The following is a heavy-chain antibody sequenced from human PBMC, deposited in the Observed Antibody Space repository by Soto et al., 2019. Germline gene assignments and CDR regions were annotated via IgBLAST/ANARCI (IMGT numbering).Heavy chain of an antibody. CDR3: ATNYYDGSGHYFIFEH. V-gene: IGHV1-69*13. J-gene: IGHJ4*02. D-gene: IGHD3-22*01. Sequence: SVKVSCKASGRTFNNYAISWVRQAPGIGFEWLGVIIPIGGTPEHAQKFQGRVTISADESTNTAYMELSSLRSEDTAVYYCATNYYDGSGHYFIFEHWGQGALVTVSS. CDR1: GRTFNNYA. CDR2: IIPIGGTP.